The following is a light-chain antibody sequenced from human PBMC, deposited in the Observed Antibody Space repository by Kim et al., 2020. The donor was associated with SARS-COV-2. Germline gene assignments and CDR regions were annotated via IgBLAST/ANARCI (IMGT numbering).Light chain of an antibody. CDR3: QKYNNDSRT. CDR1: QGISNY. CDR2: DAS. J-gene: IGKJ1*01. Sequence: ASVGDRVTITCRARQGISNYLAWYQQKPGKVPKLLIYDASTLQSGVPSRCSGSGSGTDFTLTISSLQPEDVATYYCQKYNNDSRTFGQGTKVDIK. V-gene: IGKV1-27*01.